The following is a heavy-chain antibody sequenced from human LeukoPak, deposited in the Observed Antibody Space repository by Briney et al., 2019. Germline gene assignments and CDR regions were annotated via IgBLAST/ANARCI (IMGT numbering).Heavy chain of an antibody. CDR3: ARALVNNWFDP. J-gene: IGHJ5*02. CDR1: GGSISSYY. V-gene: IGHV4-59*01. Sequence: SETLSLTCTVSGGSISSYYWNWIRQSPGKGLEWIGDIYYSGSTNYNPSLKSRVTISVDTSKNQFSLKLSSVTAADTAVYYCARALVNNWFDPWGQGTLVTVSS. CDR2: IYYSGST. D-gene: IGHD3-9*01.